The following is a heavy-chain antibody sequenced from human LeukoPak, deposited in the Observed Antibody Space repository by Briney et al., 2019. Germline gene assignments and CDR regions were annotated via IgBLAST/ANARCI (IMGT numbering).Heavy chain of an antibody. D-gene: IGHD3-3*01. CDR2: IRYDGSNK. CDR1: GFTFSSYG. V-gene: IGHV3-30*02. J-gene: IGHJ6*03. CDR3: AKDLRDYDPYYYMDV. Sequence: GGSLRLSCAASGFTFSSYGMHWVRQAPGKGLEWVAFIRYDGSNKYYADSVKGRFTISRDNSKNTLYLQMNSLRAEDTAVYYCAKDLRDYDPYYYMDVWGKGTTVTVSS.